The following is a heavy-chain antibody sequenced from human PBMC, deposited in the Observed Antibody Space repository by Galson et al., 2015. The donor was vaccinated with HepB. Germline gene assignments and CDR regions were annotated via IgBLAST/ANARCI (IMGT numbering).Heavy chain of an antibody. CDR1: GFTFRSYW. CDR3: TRGQTTSEY. J-gene: IGHJ4*02. D-gene: IGHD4-11*01. Sequence: SLRLSCAASGFTFRSYWMSWVRQAPGKGLEWVANIKQDGSEKYYVDSVKGRFTISRDNAWSSLYLQINSLRAEDTAIYYCTRGQTTSEYWGQGTLVTVSS. CDR2: IKQDGSEK. V-gene: IGHV3-7*01.